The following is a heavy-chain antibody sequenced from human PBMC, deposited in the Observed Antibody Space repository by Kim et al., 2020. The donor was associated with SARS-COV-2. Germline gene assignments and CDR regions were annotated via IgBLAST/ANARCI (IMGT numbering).Heavy chain of an antibody. V-gene: IGHV3-23*01. Sequence: GGSLRLSCAASGFTFSSYAMSWVRQAPGKGLEWVSAISGSGGSTYYADSVKGRFTISRDNSKNTLYLQMNSLRAEDTAAYYCAQEGGVVVAATPSDWGQGSLVTVSS. CDR1: GFTFSSYA. D-gene: IGHD2-15*01. CDR2: ISGSGGST. J-gene: IGHJ4*02. CDR3: AQEGGVVVAATPSD.